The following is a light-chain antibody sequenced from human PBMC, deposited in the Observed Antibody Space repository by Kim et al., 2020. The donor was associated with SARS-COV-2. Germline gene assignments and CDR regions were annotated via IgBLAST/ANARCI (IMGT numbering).Light chain of an antibody. CDR2: GAS. V-gene: IGKV3-20*01. Sequence: LSPGERATLSCRASQSVSKNFLAWYRQRPGQPPSLLIYGASTRATGIPDGISGSGSGTDFTLTITRLEPEDFAVYYCQQYGTPPYTFGQGTKLEI. CDR1: QSVSKNF. J-gene: IGKJ2*01. CDR3: QQYGTPPYT.